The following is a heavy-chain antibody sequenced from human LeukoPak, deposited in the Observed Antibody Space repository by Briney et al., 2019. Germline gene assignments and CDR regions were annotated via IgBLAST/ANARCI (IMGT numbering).Heavy chain of an antibody. CDR1: GFTFSSYG. V-gene: IGHV3-30*03. CDR2: ISYDGSNK. CDR3: ARGGGRSTMIVADV. Sequence: PGRSLRLSCAASGFTFSSYGMHWVRQAPGKGLEWVAVISYDGSNKYYADSAKGRFTISRDNSKNTLYLQMNSLRAEDTAVYYCARGGGRSTMIVADVWGQGTTVTVSS. D-gene: IGHD3-22*01. J-gene: IGHJ6*02.